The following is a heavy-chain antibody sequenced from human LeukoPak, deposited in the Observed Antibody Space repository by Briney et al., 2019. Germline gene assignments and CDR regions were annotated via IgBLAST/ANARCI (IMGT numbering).Heavy chain of an antibody. J-gene: IGHJ3*02. CDR2: IKQDGRDK. CDR3: AREGITTTGDDAFDI. CDR1: GFTFSGHY. V-gene: IGHV3-7*01. Sequence: PGGSLRLSCAASGFTFSGHYMSWVRQAPGKGLEWVANIKQDGRDKFYVDSVRGRFTISRDTAKSSLYLQMNSLRAADTAVYYCAREGITTTGDDAFDIWGQGTMVTVSS. D-gene: IGHD6-13*01.